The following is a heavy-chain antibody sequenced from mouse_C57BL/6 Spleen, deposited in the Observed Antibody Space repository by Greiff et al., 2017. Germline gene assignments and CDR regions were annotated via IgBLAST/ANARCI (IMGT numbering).Heavy chain of an antibody. V-gene: IGHV1-64*01. CDR1: GYTFTSYW. D-gene: IGHD3-1*01. J-gene: IGHJ4*01. CDR2: IHPNSGST. Sequence: QVQLQQPGAELVKPGASVKLSCKASGYTFTSYWMHWVKQRPGQGLEWIGMIHPNSGSTNYNEKFKSKATLTVDKSSSTAYMQLSSLTSEDSAVYYWASEGLPYYAMDYWGQGTSVTVSS. CDR3: ASEGLPYYAMDY.